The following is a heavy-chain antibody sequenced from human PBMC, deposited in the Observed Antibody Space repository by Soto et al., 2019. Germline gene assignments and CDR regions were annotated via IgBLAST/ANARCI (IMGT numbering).Heavy chain of an antibody. D-gene: IGHD5-12*01. Sequence: QVQLVQSGAEVKKPGSSVKVSCKASGTTVSSYTISWVRQAPGQGLEWMGRIIPILDTANYAQMFQGLVTITADKSTNTAYMELTSLRSEDTAVYYCATNHPDGYIVPDVWGQETLVTVSP. J-gene: IGHJ4*02. CDR1: GTTVSSYT. CDR2: IIPILDTA. CDR3: ATNHPDGYIVPDV. V-gene: IGHV1-69*08.